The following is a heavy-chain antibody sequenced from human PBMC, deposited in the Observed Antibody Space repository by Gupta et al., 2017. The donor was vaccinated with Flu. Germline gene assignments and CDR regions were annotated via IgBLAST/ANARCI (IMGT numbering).Heavy chain of an antibody. CDR1: SYS. CDR3: ARVDATSYYYYMDV. Sequence: SYSMNWVRQAPGKGLEWVSSISSSSSYIYYADSVKGRFTISRDNAKNALYLQMKSMRAEDTAVYYCARVDATSYYYYMDVWGKGTTVTVSS. CDR2: ISSSSSYI. J-gene: IGHJ6*03. D-gene: IGHD2-15*01. V-gene: IGHV3-21*01.